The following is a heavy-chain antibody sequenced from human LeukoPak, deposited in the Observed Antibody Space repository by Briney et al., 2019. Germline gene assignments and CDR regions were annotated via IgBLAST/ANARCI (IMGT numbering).Heavy chain of an antibody. J-gene: IGHJ3*02. Sequence: GESLKVSCKGSGYSFTTYWIGWVRQMPGKGLEWMGIIYPGDSDTRYSPSFQGQVTISADKSISTAYLQWSSLKASDTAMYYCARHRQWLGIHSFDIWGHGTMVTVSS. D-gene: IGHD6-19*01. V-gene: IGHV5-51*01. CDR1: GYSFTTYW. CDR2: IYPGDSDT. CDR3: ARHRQWLGIHSFDI.